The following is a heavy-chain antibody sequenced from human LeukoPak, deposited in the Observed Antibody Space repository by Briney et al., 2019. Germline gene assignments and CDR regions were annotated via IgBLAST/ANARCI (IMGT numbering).Heavy chain of an antibody. J-gene: IGHJ6*03. CDR1: GYTFTRYY. CDR3: ARHRIPVADTQLKNYYTDV. D-gene: IGHD6-19*01. V-gene: IGHV1-46*01. Sequence: GASVKVSCKASGYTFTRYYMYWVRQAPGQGLEWMGIINPSGGSTSYAQNFQGRVTMTRDTSTSTVYMELRSLRSEDTAVYYCARHRIPVADTQLKNYYTDVWGKGTTVTVSS. CDR2: INPSGGST.